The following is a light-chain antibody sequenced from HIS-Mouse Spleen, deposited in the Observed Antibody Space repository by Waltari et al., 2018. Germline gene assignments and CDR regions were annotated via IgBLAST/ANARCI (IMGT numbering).Light chain of an antibody. CDR1: SRDVGSYNL. J-gene: IGLJ2*01. CDR3: CSYAGSSTVV. Sequence: QSALTQPASVSGSPGQSITIYCTGTSRDVGSYNLVSWYQQHPGKAPKLMIYEGSKRPSGVSNRFSGSKSGNTASLTISGLQAEDEADYYCCSYAGSSTVVFGGGTKLTVL. CDR2: EGS. V-gene: IGLV2-23*01.